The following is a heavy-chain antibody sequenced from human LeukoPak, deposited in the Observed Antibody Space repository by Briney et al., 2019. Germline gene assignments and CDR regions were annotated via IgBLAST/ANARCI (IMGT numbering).Heavy chain of an antibody. CDR2: IYYSGST. CDR1: GGSISSYY. Sequence: SETLSLNCTVSGGSISSYYWSWIRQPPGKGREWIGYIYYSGSTNYNPSLKSRATISVDTSKNQFSLKLSSVTAADTAVYYCASHDYGDDYYYYCMDVWGKGTTVTVSS. D-gene: IGHD4-17*01. CDR3: ASHDYGDDYYYYCMDV. J-gene: IGHJ6*03. V-gene: IGHV4-59*01.